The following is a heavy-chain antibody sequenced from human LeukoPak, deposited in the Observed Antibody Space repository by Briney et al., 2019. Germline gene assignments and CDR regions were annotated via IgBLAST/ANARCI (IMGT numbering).Heavy chain of an antibody. Sequence: ASVKVSCKASGYTFTSYAMHWVRQAPGQRLEWMGWINAGNGNTKYSQKFQGRVTITRDTSASTAYMELSSLRSEDTAVYYCARDLGSSWYFDYWGQGTLVTVFS. CDR1: GYTFTSYA. V-gene: IGHV1-3*01. D-gene: IGHD6-13*01. CDR3: ARDLGSSWYFDY. J-gene: IGHJ4*02. CDR2: INAGNGNT.